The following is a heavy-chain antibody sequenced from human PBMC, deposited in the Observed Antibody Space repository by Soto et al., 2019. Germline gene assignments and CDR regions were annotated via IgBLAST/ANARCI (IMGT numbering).Heavy chain of an antibody. D-gene: IGHD6-13*01. CDR2: ISYDGSSK. CDR3: TNGRRQQHPLD. Sequence: GGSLRLSCAASGFTFSNYVMQWVRQAPGKGLEWVAVISYDGSSKFYADSEGRFTISRDNSKNTLYLQMNSLRAEDTAVYYCTNGRRQQHPLDWGQGNLVTAPQ. V-gene: IGHV3-30*18. J-gene: IGHJ4*02. CDR1: GFTFSNYV.